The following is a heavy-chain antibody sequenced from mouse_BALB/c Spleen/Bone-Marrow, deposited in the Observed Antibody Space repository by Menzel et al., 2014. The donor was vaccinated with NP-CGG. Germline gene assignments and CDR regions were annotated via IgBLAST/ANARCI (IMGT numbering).Heavy chain of an antibody. D-gene: IGHD1-1*01. CDR2: INSNGGYT. Sequence: EVHLVESGGGLVQPGGSLKLSCAASGFTFSNYGMSWVRQTPDKRLELVANINSNGGYTYYPDSVKGRFTISRDNAKNILYLQMSSLKSEDTAMYYCARPTTVVATGGSFDYWGQGTTLTVSS. CDR1: GFTFSNYG. V-gene: IGHV5-6-3*01. CDR3: ARPTTVVATGGSFDY. J-gene: IGHJ2*01.